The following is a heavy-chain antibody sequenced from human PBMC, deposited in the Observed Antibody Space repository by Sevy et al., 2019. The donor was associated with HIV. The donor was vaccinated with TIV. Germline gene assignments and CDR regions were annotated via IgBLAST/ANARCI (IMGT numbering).Heavy chain of an antibody. V-gene: IGHV3-9*01. CDR2: ISWNSGSI. CDR3: AKDISGEGEGSYYFEY. CDR1: GFTFDDYT. Sequence: GGSLRLSCATSGFTFDDYTMHWVRQAPGKGLEWVSGISWNSGSIGYADSVKGRFTISRDNAKNSLYLQMNSLRAEDTALYYCAKDISGEGEGSYYFEYWGQGTQVTVSS. D-gene: IGHD3-10*01. J-gene: IGHJ4*02.